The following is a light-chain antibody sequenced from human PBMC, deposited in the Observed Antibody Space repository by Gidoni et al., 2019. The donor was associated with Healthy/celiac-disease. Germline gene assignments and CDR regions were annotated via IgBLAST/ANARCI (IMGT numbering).Light chain of an antibody. CDR2: GNS. CDR1: SSNIGAGYD. CDR3: QSYDSSLSVSVV. V-gene: IGLV1-40*01. J-gene: IGLJ2*01. Sequence: QSVLTQPPSLSGAPGQRGTISCTGSSSNIGAGYDVHWYQQLPGTAPKLLIYGNSNRPSGVPDRFSGSKSGTSASLAITGLQAEDEADYYCQSYDSSLSVSVVFGGGTKLTVL.